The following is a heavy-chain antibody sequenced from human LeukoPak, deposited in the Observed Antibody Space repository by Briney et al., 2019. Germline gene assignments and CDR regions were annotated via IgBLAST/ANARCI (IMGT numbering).Heavy chain of an antibody. CDR2: ISYDGSNK. J-gene: IGHJ3*02. CDR3: AKNHWIQHGEDAFDI. V-gene: IGHV3-30*18. D-gene: IGHD5-18*01. Sequence: PGGSLRLSCAASGFTFSSYGMHWVRQAPGKGLEWAAAISYDGSNKYYADSVKSRFTISRDNSKNTLYLQMNSLKAEDTAVYYCAKNHWIQHGEDAFDIWGQGTMVTVSS. CDR1: GFTFSSYG.